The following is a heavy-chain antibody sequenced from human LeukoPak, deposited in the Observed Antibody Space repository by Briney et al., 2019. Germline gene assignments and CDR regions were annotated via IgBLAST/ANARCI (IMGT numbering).Heavy chain of an antibody. CDR3: AELGITMIGGV. Sequence: QSGGSLRLTCAASEFRFNTYWMSWVRQAPGKGLEWVANIKQDGNEKYYADSVKGRFTISRDDGKNSLYLQMNSLRAEDTAVYYCAELGITMIGGVWGKGTTVTISS. CDR2: IKQDGNEK. V-gene: IGHV3-7*01. CDR1: EFRFNTYW. D-gene: IGHD3-10*02. J-gene: IGHJ6*04.